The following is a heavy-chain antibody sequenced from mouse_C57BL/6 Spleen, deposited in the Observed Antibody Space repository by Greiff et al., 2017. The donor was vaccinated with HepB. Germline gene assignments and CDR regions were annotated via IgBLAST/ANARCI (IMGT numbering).Heavy chain of an antibody. CDR2: IWSGGST. CDR3: AREREIYYGYSFDY. CDR1: GFSLTSYG. V-gene: IGHV2-2*01. D-gene: IGHD2-2*01. Sequence: VQLQQSGPGLVQPSQSLSITCTVSGFSLTSYGVHWVRQSPGKGLEWLGVIWSGGSTDYNAAFISSLSISKDNPKSQVFFKMNSLQADDTALYYLAREREIYYGYSFDYWGQGTTLTVSS. J-gene: IGHJ2*01.